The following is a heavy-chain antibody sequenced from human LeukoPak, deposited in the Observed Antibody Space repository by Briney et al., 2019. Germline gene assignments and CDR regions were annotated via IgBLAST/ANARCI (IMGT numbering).Heavy chain of an antibody. CDR2: ISSRSSYI. V-gene: IGHV3-21*01. J-gene: IGHJ4*02. CDR1: GFTFSSDA. D-gene: IGHD6-19*01. CDR3: ARGKEPVAGSLSHFDY. Sequence: GGSLRLSCAASGFTFSSDAMSWVRQAPGKGLEWVSSISSRSSYIDYADSLKGRFTISRDNAKNSLYLQMNSLRAEDTAVYYCARGKEPVAGSLSHFDYWGQGTLVTVSS.